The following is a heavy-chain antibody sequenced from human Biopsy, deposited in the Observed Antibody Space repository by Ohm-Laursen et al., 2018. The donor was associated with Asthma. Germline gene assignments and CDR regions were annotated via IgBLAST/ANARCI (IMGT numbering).Heavy chain of an antibody. CDR1: GFTFTDYW. Sequence: LSLTCAASGFTFTDYWMHWVRQAPGKGLEWVSSISSSGSTTYPAESVKGRFTISRDNAQKSLFLQMGSLRAEDTAIYYCARVFESSEWGPFYHFGLDVWGQGTTVAVSS. CDR2: ISSSGSTT. V-gene: IGHV3-11*01. J-gene: IGHJ6*02. CDR3: ARVFESSEWGPFYHFGLDV. D-gene: IGHD6-25*01.